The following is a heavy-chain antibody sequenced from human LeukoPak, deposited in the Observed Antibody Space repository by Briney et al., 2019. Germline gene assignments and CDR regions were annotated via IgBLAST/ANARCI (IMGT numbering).Heavy chain of an antibody. J-gene: IGHJ4*02. CDR3: ARGFCSGGSCYSYDY. V-gene: IGHV1-46*01. CDR2: IDPSGGST. Sequence: GPSVKVSCKVSGYTFSTYYMHWVRQAPGQGREWMGVIDPSGGSTNYARKFQGRVTMTSDTSTSTVYMELSSLSSEDTAVYYCARGFCSGGSCYSYDYWGQGALVTVSS. CDR1: GYTFSTYY. D-gene: IGHD2-15*01.